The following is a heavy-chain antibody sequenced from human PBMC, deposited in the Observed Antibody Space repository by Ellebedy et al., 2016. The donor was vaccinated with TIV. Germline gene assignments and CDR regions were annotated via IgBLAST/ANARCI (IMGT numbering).Heavy chain of an antibody. D-gene: IGHD3-22*01. V-gene: IGHV4-34*01. CDR2: INHSGST. J-gene: IGHJ4*02. Sequence: GSLRPSXAVYGGSFSGYYWSWIRQPPGKGLEWIGEINHSGSTNYNPSLKSRVTISVDTSKNQFSLKLSSVTAADTAVYYCARGSVEDDYYDSSGYSLFDYWGQGTLVTVSS. CDR1: GGSFSGYY. CDR3: ARGSVEDDYYDSSGYSLFDY.